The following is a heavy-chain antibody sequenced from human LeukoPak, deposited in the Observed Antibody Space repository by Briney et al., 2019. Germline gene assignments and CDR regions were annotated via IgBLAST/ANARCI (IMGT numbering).Heavy chain of an antibody. CDR3: ARGRVVDSSGWFDY. Sequence: ASVRVSCKASGYTFTGYYMHWVRQAPGQGLEWMGWINPNSGGTNYAQKFQGRVTMTRDTSISTAYMELSRLRSDDTAVYYCARGRVVDSSGWFDYWGQGTLVTVSS. V-gene: IGHV1-2*02. D-gene: IGHD6-19*01. CDR1: GYTFTGYY. J-gene: IGHJ4*02. CDR2: INPNSGGT.